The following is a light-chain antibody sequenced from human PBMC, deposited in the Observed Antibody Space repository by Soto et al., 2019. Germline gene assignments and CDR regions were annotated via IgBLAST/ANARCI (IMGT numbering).Light chain of an antibody. J-gene: IGLJ2*01. V-gene: IGLV2-14*01. CDR1: GSDVGCYNY. CDR2: DVS. CDR3: RSYTSASTPLV. Sequence: QSALTQPASVSGSPGQSITISCTGTGSDVGCYNYVSWYQQHPGKAPKVMIYDVSNRPSGVSNRFSGSKSGNTASLTISVLQAEDEADHYCRSYTSASTPLVFGGGTKLTVL.